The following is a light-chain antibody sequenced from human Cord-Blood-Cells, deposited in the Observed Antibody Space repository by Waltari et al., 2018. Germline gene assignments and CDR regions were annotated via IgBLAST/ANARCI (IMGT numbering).Light chain of an antibody. J-gene: IGLJ3*02. CDR2: EGS. CDR1: SSDVGSYNL. CDR3: SSYTSSSTWV. Sequence: QSALTQPASVSGSPGQSITLSCTGTSSDVGSYNLVSWYQQHPGKAPKLMIYEGSKRPSGVSNRFSGSKSGNTASLTISGLQAEDEADYYCSSYTSSSTWVFGGGTKLTVL. V-gene: IGLV2-14*02.